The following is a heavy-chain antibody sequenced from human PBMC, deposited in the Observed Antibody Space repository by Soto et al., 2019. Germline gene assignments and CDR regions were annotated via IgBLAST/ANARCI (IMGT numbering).Heavy chain of an antibody. D-gene: IGHD6-25*01. CDR2: VCFSGNT. Sequence: QVQLQESGPGLVKTSETLSLTCTGSGGSLSSYYWPWIRQSPGKGREWIGYVCFSGNTNHNPSLKMRVTISIDTSKNQFSLRLASVTAADTAFYYCGSVRPSGYVLSWGQGTLVTVSS. J-gene: IGHJ5*02. V-gene: IGHV4-59*01. CDR1: GGSLSSYY. CDR3: GSVRPSGYVLS.